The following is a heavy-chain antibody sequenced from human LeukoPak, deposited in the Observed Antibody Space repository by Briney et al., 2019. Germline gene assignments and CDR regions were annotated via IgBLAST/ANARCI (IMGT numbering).Heavy chain of an antibody. Sequence: GGSLRLSCAASGFTFSSYSMNWVRQAPGKGLEWVSYISSSSSTIYYADSVKGRFTISRDNSKNTLYLQMNSLRAEDTAVYYCARDGAAAGTYAFDIWGQGTMVTVSS. D-gene: IGHD6-13*01. CDR1: GFTFSSYS. CDR3: ARDGAAAGTYAFDI. V-gene: IGHV3-48*01. J-gene: IGHJ3*02. CDR2: ISSSSSTI.